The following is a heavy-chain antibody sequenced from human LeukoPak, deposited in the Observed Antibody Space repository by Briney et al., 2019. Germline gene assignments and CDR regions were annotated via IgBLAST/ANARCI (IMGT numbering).Heavy chain of an antibody. Sequence: GGSLRLPCAASGFTFSSYSMNWVRQAPGKGLEWVSYISSSSSTIYYADSVKGRFTISRDNAKNSLYLQMNSLRAEDTAVYYCARAPTTHDAFDIWGQGTMVTVSS. D-gene: IGHD4-17*01. CDR2: ISSSSSTI. CDR1: GFTFSSYS. CDR3: ARAPTTHDAFDI. V-gene: IGHV3-48*01. J-gene: IGHJ3*02.